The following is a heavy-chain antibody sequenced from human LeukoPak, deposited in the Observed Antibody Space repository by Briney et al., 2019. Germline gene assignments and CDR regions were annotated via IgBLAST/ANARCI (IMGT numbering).Heavy chain of an antibody. CDR1: RFIFSDYW. J-gene: IGHJ3*02. CDR3: AKDIITAAGTDAFDI. V-gene: IGHV3-7*01. Sequence: GGSLRLSCAASRFIFSDYWMSWVRQAPGKGLEWVATIKPDGSETYCVDSVKGRFTISRDNSKNTLYLQMNSLRAEDTAVYYCAKDIITAAGTDAFDIWGQGTMVTVSS. D-gene: IGHD6-13*01. CDR2: IKPDGSET.